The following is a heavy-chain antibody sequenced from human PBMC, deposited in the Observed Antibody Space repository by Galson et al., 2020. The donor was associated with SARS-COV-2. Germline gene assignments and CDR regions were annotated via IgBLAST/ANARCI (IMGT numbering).Heavy chain of an antibody. J-gene: IGHJ4*02. D-gene: IGHD3-3*01. CDR3: ARDLIFGVLKEGDY. Sequence: GESLKISCAASGFTFSSSSMNWVRQAPGKGLEWVSSISSTGAYIYYADSVKGRFTISRDNARNSLYLQMDSLRADDTAVYYCARDLIFGVLKEGDYWGQGTLVTVSS. CDR1: GFTFSSSS. V-gene: IGHV3-21*01. CDR2: ISSTGAYI.